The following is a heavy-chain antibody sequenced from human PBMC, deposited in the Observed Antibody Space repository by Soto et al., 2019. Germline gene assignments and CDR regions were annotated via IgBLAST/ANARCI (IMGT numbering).Heavy chain of an antibody. CDR2: IHPGDSDT. CDR1: GFSFSKYT. Sequence: PGESLKISCEGSGFSFSKYTVGWVRQIPGKGLEWMGIIHPGDSDTRYSPSFQGQVTISADKSISTAYLQWSSLKASDTAMYYCPLSYGDPYYYYNGMDVLGHGTTLTVSS. J-gene: IGHJ6*02. V-gene: IGHV5-51*01. CDR3: PLSYGDPYYYYNGMDV. D-gene: IGHD4-17*01.